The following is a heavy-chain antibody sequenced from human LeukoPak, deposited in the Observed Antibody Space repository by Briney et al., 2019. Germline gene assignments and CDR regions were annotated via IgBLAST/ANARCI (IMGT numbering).Heavy chain of an antibody. Sequence: ASVKVSCKASGYRFISNYIQWVRQAPGLGPEWMGWMHPGNENTRYAEKFQGRVTMTRDTSINTAYMDLSNLRSDDTAVYYCAREGSYCVGGDCYSFDFWGQGTLITVSS. D-gene: IGHD2-21*02. V-gene: IGHV1-2*02. CDR2: MHPGNENT. CDR3: AREGSYCVGGDCYSFDF. CDR1: GYRFISNY. J-gene: IGHJ4*02.